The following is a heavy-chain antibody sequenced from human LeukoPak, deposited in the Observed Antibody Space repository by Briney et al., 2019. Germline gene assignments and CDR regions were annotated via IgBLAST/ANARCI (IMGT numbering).Heavy chain of an antibody. CDR1: GFTFSSYA. V-gene: IGHV3-23*01. CDR2: ISGSGGST. Sequence: GGSLRLSCAASGFTFSSYAVSWVRQAPGKGLEWVSAISGSGGSTYYADSVKGRFTISRDNSKNTLYLQMNSLRAEDTAVYYCAKISEWLLRNFLDYWGQGTLVTVSS. CDR3: AKISEWLLRNFLDY. D-gene: IGHD3-22*01. J-gene: IGHJ4*02.